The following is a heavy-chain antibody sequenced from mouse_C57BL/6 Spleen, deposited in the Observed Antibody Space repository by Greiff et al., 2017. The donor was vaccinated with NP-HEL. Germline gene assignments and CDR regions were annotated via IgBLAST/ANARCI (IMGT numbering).Heavy chain of an antibody. CDR2: IYPGSGNT. D-gene: IGHD2-1*01. CDR1: GYTFTDYY. CDR3: AREAYGNPLRYFDV. V-gene: IGHV1-84*01. Sequence: LMESGPELVKPGASVKISCKASGYTFTDYYINWVKQRPGQGLEWIGWIYPGSGNTKYNEKFKGKATLTVDTSSSTAYMQLSSLTSEDSAVYFCAREAYGNPLRYFDVWGTGTTVTVSS. J-gene: IGHJ1*03.